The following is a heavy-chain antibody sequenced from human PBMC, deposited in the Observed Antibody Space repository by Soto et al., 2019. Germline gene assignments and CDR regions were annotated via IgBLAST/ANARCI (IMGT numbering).Heavy chain of an antibody. CDR3: ARYSNYEGWFDP. D-gene: IGHD4-4*01. J-gene: IGHJ5*02. Sequence: SETLSLTCTVSGGSISSGDYYWSWIRQPPGKGLEWIGYIYYSGSTYYNPSLKSRVTISVDTSKNQFSLKLSSATAADTAVYYCARYSNYEGWFDPWGQGTLVTV. CDR1: GGSISSGDYY. V-gene: IGHV4-30-4*01. CDR2: IYYSGST.